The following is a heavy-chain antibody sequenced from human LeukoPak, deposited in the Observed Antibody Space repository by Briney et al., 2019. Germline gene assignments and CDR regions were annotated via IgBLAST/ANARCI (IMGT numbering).Heavy chain of an antibody. D-gene: IGHD2-2*02. J-gene: IGHJ6*02. CDR2: XXXXFGIA. CDR3: ARDEMRCSSTSCYTGYYYGMDV. CDR1: GGTFSSYA. V-gene: IGHV1-69*17. Sequence: SVKVSCKASGGTFSSYAISWVRQAPGQGLEXXXXXXXXFGIANYAQKFQGRVTITADKSTSTAYMELSSLRSEDTAVYYCARDEMRCSSTSCYTGYYYGMDVWGQGTTVTVSS.